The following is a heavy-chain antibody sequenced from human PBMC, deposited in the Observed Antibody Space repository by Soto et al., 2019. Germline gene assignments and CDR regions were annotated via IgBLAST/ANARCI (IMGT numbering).Heavy chain of an antibody. Sequence: EVQLVESGGVVVQPGESLRLSCAASGFTFDDYSMHWVRQAPGKGLEWVSLISWDGRSTYYADSVKGRFTVSRDNSKNSLYLQMNSLTTEDTAFYYCGKDGDMTDYTYLDYWGQGAMVTVSS. V-gene: IGHV3-43*01. CDR1: GFTFDDYS. CDR3: GKDGDMTDYTYLDY. CDR2: ISWDGRST. J-gene: IGHJ4*02. D-gene: IGHD4-4*01.